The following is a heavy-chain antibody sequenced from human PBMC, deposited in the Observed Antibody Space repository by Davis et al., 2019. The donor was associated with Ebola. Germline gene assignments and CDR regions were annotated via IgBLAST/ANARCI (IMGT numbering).Heavy chain of an antibody. Sequence: GESLKISCAASGFTFSFYDMNWVRQAPGKGLEWVSFISRNSETIYYADSVKGRFTISRDNAKNSLFLQMKSLRDEDTAVYFCARDSPKTGSYYKPDDAFDLWGQGTMVSVSS. CDR3: ARDSPKTGSYYKPDDAFDL. CDR2: ISRNSETI. V-gene: IGHV3-48*02. J-gene: IGHJ3*01. CDR1: GFTFSFYD. D-gene: IGHD1-26*01.